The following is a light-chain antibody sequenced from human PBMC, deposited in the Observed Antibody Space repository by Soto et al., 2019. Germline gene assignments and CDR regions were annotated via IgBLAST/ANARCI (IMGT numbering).Light chain of an antibody. V-gene: IGKV3-20*01. CDR2: GAS. J-gene: IGKJ1*01. CDR3: QQYHNSILM. Sequence: ENVLSQSPGTLSLSPGARATLSCRASQSFSSSHLAWYQQKPGQAPRLLMYGASSRATGIPDRFSGGGSGADFTLTIGRLEPEDFGVYYCQQYHNSILMFGQGTKV. CDR1: QSFSSSH.